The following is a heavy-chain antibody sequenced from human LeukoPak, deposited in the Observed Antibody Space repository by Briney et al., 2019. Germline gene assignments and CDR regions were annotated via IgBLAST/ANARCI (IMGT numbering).Heavy chain of an antibody. Sequence: SETLSLTCTVSGYSISSGFYWSWIRQPAGKGLEWIGRIYTSGSTNYNPSLMSRVSMSVDTSKNQFSLKLSSGTAADTAVYYCARDVVLTGYYFDYWGQGTLVTVSS. CDR1: GYSISSGFY. CDR3: ARDVVLTGYYFDY. V-gene: IGHV4-4*07. J-gene: IGHJ4*02. CDR2: IYTSGST. D-gene: IGHD3-9*01.